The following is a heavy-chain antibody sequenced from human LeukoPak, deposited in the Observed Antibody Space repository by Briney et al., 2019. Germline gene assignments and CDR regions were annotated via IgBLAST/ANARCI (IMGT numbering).Heavy chain of an antibody. CDR2: IYYSGST. V-gene: IGHV4-59*01. Sequence: SETLSLTCTVSGGSISSYYWSWIRQPPGKGLEWIGYIYYSGSTNYNPSLKSRVTISVDTPKNQFALKLSSVPAADTAVYYCARGLMFCYWGQGTLVTVSS. CDR1: GGSISSYY. J-gene: IGHJ4*02. CDR3: ARGLMFCY. D-gene: IGHD3/OR15-3a*01.